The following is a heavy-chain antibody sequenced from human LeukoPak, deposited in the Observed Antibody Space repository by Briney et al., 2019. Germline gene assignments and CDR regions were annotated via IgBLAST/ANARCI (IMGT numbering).Heavy chain of an antibody. V-gene: IGHV3-23*01. CDR3: ARDNSSSWKNRPFDY. CDR1: GFMFSSYA. Sequence: AGGSLRLSCAASGFMFSSYAMSWVRQAPGKGLEWVSSISGSGVGTYYADSVKGRFTISRDNSKTTLYLQMNSLRAEDTAVYYCARDNSSSWKNRPFDYWGQGTLVTVSS. D-gene: IGHD6-13*01. CDR2: ISGSGVGT. J-gene: IGHJ4*02.